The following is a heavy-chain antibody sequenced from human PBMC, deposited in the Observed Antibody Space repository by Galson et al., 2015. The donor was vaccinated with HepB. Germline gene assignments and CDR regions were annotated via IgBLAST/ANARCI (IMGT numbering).Heavy chain of an antibody. CDR1: GYTFTSYG. J-gene: IGHJ1*01. V-gene: IGHV1-18*01. D-gene: IGHD4-23*01. Sequence: SVKVSCKASGYTFTSYGISWVRQAPGQGLEWMGWISAYNGNTNYAQKLQGRVTMTTDTSTSTAYMELRSLRSDDTAVYYCASRDDYGGNRAEYFQHWGQGTLVTVSS. CDR2: ISAYNGNT. CDR3: ASRDDYGGNRAEYFQH.